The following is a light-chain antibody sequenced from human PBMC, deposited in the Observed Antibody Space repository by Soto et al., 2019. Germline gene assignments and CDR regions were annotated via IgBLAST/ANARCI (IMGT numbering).Light chain of an antibody. CDR2: EVT. CDR3: SSYTSTSRYV. V-gene: IGLV2-18*02. CDR1: SSDVGKYDR. Sequence: QSALTQPPSVSGSPGQSVTIYCTGTSSDVGKYDRVSWYQQPPGTAPKLIIYEVTNRPSGVPARFSGSKSGNTASLTISGLQAEDEADYYCSSYTSTSRYVFGAGTKLTVL. J-gene: IGLJ1*01.